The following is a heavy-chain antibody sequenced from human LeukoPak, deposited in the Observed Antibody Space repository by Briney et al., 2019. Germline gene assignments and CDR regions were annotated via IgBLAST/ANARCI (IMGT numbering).Heavy chain of an antibody. D-gene: IGHD3-22*01. V-gene: IGHV1-69*05. CDR1: GGTFSSYA. J-gene: IGHJ4*02. Sequence: SVKVSCKASGGTFSSYAISWVRQAPGQGLEWMGVIISIFGTANYAQKFQGRVTITTDESTSTAYMELSSLRSEDTAVYYCARGEVDYYDSSGYLPLYWLDYWGQGTLVTVSS. CDR3: ARGEVDYYDSSGYLPLYWLDY. CDR2: IISIFGTA.